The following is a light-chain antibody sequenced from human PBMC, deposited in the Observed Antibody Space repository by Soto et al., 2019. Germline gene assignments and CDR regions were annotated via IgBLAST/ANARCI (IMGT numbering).Light chain of an antibody. CDR1: QGMSSY. J-gene: IGKJ5*01. CDR3: QQYYSYPLT. Sequence: AIRMTQSPSSFSASTGDRVTITCRASQGMSSYFAWYQQKPGKAPKLLIYAASTLQSGVPSRFSGSGSGTDFTLTISGLQSEDFATYYCQQYYSYPLTFGQGTRLESK. V-gene: IGKV1-8*01. CDR2: AAS.